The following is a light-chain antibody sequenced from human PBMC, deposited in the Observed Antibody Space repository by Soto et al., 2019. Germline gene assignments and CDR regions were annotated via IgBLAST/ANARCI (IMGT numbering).Light chain of an antibody. J-gene: IGLJ3*02. CDR3: CSYARSSRV. Sequence: QSALTQPASVSGSPGQTITISCTGTSSDVGSYNFVSWYQQHPGKAPKLLIYEVTKRPSGVSNRFSGSKSGNTASLTISGLQAEDEVDYSCCSYARSSRVFGGGTKLTVL. V-gene: IGLV2-23*02. CDR1: SSDVGSYNF. CDR2: EVT.